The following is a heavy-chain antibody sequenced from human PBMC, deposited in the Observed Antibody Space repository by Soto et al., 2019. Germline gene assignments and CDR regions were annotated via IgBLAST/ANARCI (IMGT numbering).Heavy chain of an antibody. D-gene: IGHD3-22*01. V-gene: IGHV4-34*01. CDR2: INHSGST. CDR3: ARHFVAVVIKGWGY. J-gene: IGHJ4*02. Sequence: SETLSLTCAVYGGSFSGYYWNWIRQPPGKGLEWIGEINHSGSTNYNPSLKSRVTISLDTSKNQFSLKLISVTAADTAVYYCARHFVAVVIKGWGYWGQGTLVTVSS. CDR1: GGSFSGYY.